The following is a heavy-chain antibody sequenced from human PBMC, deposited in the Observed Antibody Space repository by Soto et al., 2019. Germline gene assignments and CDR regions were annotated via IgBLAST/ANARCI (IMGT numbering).Heavy chain of an antibody. Sequence: SVKVSCKTSGGTFSTFGISWVRQAPGQGLEWMGGIIPFFGTAEYSQKFEDRITITADESTNTAYMDLRSLTSEDTAIYYCARTAPMDAGDKYYYDFWGQGALVTVSS. CDR2: IIPFFGTA. J-gene: IGHJ4*02. V-gene: IGHV1-69*13. D-gene: IGHD3-16*01. CDR1: GGTFSTFG. CDR3: ARTAPMDAGDKYYYDF.